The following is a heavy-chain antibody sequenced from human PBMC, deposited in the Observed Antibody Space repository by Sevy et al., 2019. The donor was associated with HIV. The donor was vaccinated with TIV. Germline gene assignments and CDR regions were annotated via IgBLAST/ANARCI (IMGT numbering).Heavy chain of an antibody. J-gene: IGHJ3*02. CDR1: GFTFSSYA. V-gene: IGHV3-30-3*01. CDR3: ARVVVVTDAFDI. CDR2: ISYDGSNK. D-gene: IGHD2-21*02. Sequence: GGSLRLSCAASGFTFSSYAMHWVRQAPGKGLEWVAVISYDGSNKYYADSVKGRFTISRDNSKNTLYLQMNSLRAEDTAVYYCARVVVVTDAFDIWGQGTMLTVSS.